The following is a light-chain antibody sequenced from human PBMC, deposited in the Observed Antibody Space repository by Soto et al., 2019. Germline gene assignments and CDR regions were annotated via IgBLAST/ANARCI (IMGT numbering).Light chain of an antibody. CDR3: CSYTSSTTYV. V-gene: IGLV2-14*01. Sequence: QSALTQPDSVSGSPGQSITISCTGTSSDVGGYNYVSWYQQHPGKAPKLMIYEVSNRPSGVSNRFSGSKSGNTASLTISGLQAEDEADYYCCSYTSSTTYVFGTGTKLTVL. J-gene: IGLJ1*01. CDR1: SSDVGGYNY. CDR2: EVS.